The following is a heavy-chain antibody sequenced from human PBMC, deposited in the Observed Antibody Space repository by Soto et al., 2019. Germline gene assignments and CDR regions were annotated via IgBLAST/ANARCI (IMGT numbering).Heavy chain of an antibody. CDR1: GGSVGIGSYY. V-gene: IGHV4-61*01. J-gene: IGHJ4*02. CDR2: VFHSGST. CDR3: ARDSSGRYDY. Sequence: PSETLSLTCTVSGGSVGIGSYYWSWIRQPPGEGLEWIGWVFHSGSTKYNASLKSRVTISVDRSKNQFSLNLSYVTAADTAVYYCARDSSGRYDYWGQGTLVTVSS. D-gene: IGHD1-26*01.